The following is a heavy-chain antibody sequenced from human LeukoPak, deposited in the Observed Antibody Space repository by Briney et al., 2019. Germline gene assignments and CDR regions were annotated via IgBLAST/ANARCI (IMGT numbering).Heavy chain of an antibody. D-gene: IGHD3-10*01. J-gene: IGHJ4*02. CDR3: ARGSSLIDY. CDR2: ISPYTANT. Sequence: ASVKVSCKASGYTFTSYAISWVRQAPGQGLEWMGWISPYTANTNSAQKLQGRVTMTTDTSTGTAYMELRSLRSDDTAVYYCARGSSLIDYWGQGTQVTVSS. CDR1: GYTFTSYA. V-gene: IGHV1-18*01.